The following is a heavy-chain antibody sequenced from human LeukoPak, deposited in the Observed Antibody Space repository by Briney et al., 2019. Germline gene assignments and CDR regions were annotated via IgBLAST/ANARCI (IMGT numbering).Heavy chain of an antibody. Sequence: ASVTVSFTASGYTFTSYAMHWVRQAPGQRLEWMGWINAGNGNTKYSQKFQGRVTITRDTSASTAYMELSSLRSEDTAVYYCARDRSSWFGELLYYFDYWGQGTLVTVSS. CDR2: INAGNGNT. D-gene: IGHD3-10*01. J-gene: IGHJ4*02. CDR3: ARDRSSWFGELLYYFDY. CDR1: GYTFTSYA. V-gene: IGHV1-3*01.